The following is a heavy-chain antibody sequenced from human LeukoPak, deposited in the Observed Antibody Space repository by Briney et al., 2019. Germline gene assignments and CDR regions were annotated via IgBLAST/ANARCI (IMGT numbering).Heavy chain of an antibody. D-gene: IGHD3-10*01. CDR3: ARVGTHYYGSGSHLDY. J-gene: IGHJ4*02. V-gene: IGHV1-18*01. CDR2: ISAYNGNT. Sequence: ASVKVSCKASGYTFTSYGISWVRQAPGQGLEWMGWISAYNGNTNYAQKLQGRVTMTTDTSTSTAYMELRSLRSDDTAVYYCARVGTHYYGSGSHLDYWGQGTLVTVSS. CDR1: GYTFTSYG.